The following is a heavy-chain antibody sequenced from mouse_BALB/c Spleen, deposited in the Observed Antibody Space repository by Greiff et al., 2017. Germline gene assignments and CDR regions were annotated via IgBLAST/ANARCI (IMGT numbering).Heavy chain of an antibody. CDR1: GFNIKDTY. J-gene: IGHJ1*01. CDR2: IDPANGNT. Sequence: VQLQQSGAELVKPGASVKLSCTASGFNIKDTYMHWVKQRPEQGLEWIGRIDPANGNTKYDPKFQGKATITADTSSNTAYLQLSSLTSEDTAVYYCAMGGNYEGYFDVWGAGTTVTVSS. CDR3: AMGGNYEGYFDV. V-gene: IGHV14-3*02. D-gene: IGHD2-1*01.